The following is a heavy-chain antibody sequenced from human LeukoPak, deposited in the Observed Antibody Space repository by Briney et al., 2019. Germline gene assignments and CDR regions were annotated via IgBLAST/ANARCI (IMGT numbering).Heavy chain of an antibody. Sequence: PSETLSLTCAVSGYSISSGYYWGWIRQPPGKGLEWIGSIYHSGSTYYNPSLKSRVTISIDTSKNQFSLKLSSVTAADAAVYYXXXEXYDFXSGYYGYWGQGTLVTVSS. CDR3: XXEXYDFXSGYYGY. CDR1: GYSISSGYY. J-gene: IGHJ4*02. CDR2: IYHSGST. D-gene: IGHD3-3*01. V-gene: IGHV4-38-2*01.